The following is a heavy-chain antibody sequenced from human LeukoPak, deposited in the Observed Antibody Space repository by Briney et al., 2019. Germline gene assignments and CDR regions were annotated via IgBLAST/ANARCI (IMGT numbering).Heavy chain of an antibody. CDR1: GGSISSSSYY. V-gene: IGHV4-39*01. CDR2: IYYSGST. Sequence: SETLSLTCTVSGGSISSSSYYWGWIRQPPGKGLEWIGSIYYSGSTYYNPSLKGRVTISVDTSKNQFSLKLSSVTAADTAVYYCTTTTRGWYGVGDYWGQGTLVTVSS. J-gene: IGHJ4*02. D-gene: IGHD6-19*01. CDR3: TTTTRGWYGVGDY.